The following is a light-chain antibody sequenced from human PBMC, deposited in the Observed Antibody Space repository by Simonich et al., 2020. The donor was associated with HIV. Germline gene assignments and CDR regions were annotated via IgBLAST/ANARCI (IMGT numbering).Light chain of an antibody. V-gene: IGLV2-23*02. CDR2: DVN. Sequence: QSALTRPASGSGSPGQSITISCTGTSSDVGSYNLVYWFQQHPGKAPKLMIYDVNKRPSGVPHRFSGSKSGNTASLTVSGLQAEDEADYYCCSYAGTRTVVFGRGTKLTVL. J-gene: IGLJ2*01. CDR3: CSYAGTRTVV. CDR1: SSDVGSYNL.